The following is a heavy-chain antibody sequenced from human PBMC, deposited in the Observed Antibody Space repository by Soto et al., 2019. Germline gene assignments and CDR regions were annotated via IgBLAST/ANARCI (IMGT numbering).Heavy chain of an antibody. V-gene: IGHV3-23*01. J-gene: IGHJ4*02. CDR2: ISGSGGST. Sequence: VQLLESGGGLVQPEGSLRLSCAASGFTFSNYAMSWVRQAPGKGLEWVSAISGSGGSTYYADSVKGRFTISRDNSKNTLYLQMNSLRADDTAIYYCAKDTVMATTVFDYWGQGTLVTVSS. D-gene: IGHD1-1*01. CDR1: GFTFSNYA. CDR3: AKDTVMATTVFDY.